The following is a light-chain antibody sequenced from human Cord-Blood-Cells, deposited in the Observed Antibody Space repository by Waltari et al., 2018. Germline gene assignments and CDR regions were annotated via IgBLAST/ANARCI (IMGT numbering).Light chain of an antibody. J-gene: IGLJ3*02. V-gene: IGLV2-14*01. CDR3: SSYTSSSTWV. CDR1: SSDVGGYNY. CDR2: DVS. Sequence: QSALTQPASVSGSPGQSITISCTGTSSDVGGYNYVSWYQQHPGKAPKLVIYDVSKRPSGVSNRFSGSKSGTTPSLTISGLQAEDEADYYCSSYTSSSTWVFGGGTKLTVL.